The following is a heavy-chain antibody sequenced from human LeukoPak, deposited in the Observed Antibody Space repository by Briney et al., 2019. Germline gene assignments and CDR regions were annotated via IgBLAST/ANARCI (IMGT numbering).Heavy chain of an antibody. CDR3: ARDDSWDSSGWYYLDY. Sequence: AASVKVSCKASGGTFSSYAISWVRQAPGQGLEWMGGIIPIFGTANYAQKFQGRVTITTDESTSTAYMELSSLRSEDTAVYYCARDDSWDSSGWYYLDYWGQGTLVTVSS. CDR1: GGTFSSYA. J-gene: IGHJ4*02. D-gene: IGHD6-19*01. V-gene: IGHV1-69*05. CDR2: IIPIFGTA.